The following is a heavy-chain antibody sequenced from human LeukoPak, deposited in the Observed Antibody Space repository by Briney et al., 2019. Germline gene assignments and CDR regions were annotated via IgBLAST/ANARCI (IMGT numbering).Heavy chain of an antibody. CDR2: INGNGAAT. D-gene: IGHD1-7*01. V-gene: IGHV3-23*01. CDR1: GFTFNNYA. Sequence: GGSLRLSCVASGFTFNNYAMHWVRQAPGKGLEWVSTINGNGAATYYADSFKGRFLISRDDSKSTVYLRMNKLRAEDTAVYYCAKHRNNWNSGAFDYWGQGTLVTVSS. CDR3: AKHRNNWNSGAFDY. J-gene: IGHJ4*02.